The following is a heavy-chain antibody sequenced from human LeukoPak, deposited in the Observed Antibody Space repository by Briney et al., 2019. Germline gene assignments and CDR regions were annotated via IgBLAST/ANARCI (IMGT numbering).Heavy chain of an antibody. CDR2: INTKTGRT. V-gene: IGHV1-2*02. D-gene: IGHD3-3*01. CDR3: ARADFIDAGPYLIGP. CDR1: GYSFTDYY. J-gene: IGHJ5*02. Sequence: ASVKVSCKTSGYSFTDYYIHWVRQAPGQGLEWMGWINTKTGRTSSARKFQGRVTMTRDPSITTVYVDMAWLTSDDTAIYFCARADFIDAGPYLIGPWGQGTLVTVSS.